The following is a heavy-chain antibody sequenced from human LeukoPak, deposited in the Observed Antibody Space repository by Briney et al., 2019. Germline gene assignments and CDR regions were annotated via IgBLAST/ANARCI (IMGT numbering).Heavy chain of an antibody. CDR3: ATPERGYSGYDFGS. Sequence: ASVKVSCKASGYTFTGYYMHWVRQAPGQGLEWMGWINPNSGGANYAQKFQGRVTMTRDTSISTAYMELSRLRSDDTAVYYCATPERGYSGYDFGSWGQGTLVTVSS. CDR2: INPNSGGA. V-gene: IGHV1-2*02. J-gene: IGHJ4*02. D-gene: IGHD5-12*01. CDR1: GYTFTGYY.